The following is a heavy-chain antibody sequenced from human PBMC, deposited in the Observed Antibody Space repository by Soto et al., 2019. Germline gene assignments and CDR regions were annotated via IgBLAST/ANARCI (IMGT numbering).Heavy chain of an antibody. Sequence: PSETLSLTCSVSGASISSFHWNWVRQPAGKGPEWVGRLNIAGTINYNPSLKSRITMSMDTSKNQISLHLRSVTAADTAIYYCARDRGEYTSSWFWYFSHWGHGTLVTVSS. CDR1: GASISSFH. D-gene: IGHD6-13*01. J-gene: IGHJ2*01. V-gene: IGHV4-4*07. CDR3: ARDRGEYTSSWFWYFSH. CDR2: LNIAGTI.